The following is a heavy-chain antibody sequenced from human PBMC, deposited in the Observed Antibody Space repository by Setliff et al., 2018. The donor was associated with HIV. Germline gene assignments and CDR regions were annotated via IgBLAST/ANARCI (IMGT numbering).Heavy chain of an antibody. CDR1: GYTLTDHY. Sequence: RASVKVSCKASGYTLTDHYIHWVRQAPGQGLEWMGRINPRDGSTGYAQRFQGRVTMTRDTSRGTVYMELRSLRSEDTAVYCCARAPFTSGHYGADYWGQGTLVTVSS. J-gene: IGHJ4*02. D-gene: IGHD3-10*01. CDR2: INPRDGST. CDR3: ARAPFTSGHYGADY. V-gene: IGHV1-46*01.